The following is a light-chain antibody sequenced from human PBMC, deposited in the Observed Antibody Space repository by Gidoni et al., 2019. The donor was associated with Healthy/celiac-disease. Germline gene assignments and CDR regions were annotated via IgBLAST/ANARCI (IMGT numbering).Light chain of an antibody. J-gene: IGKJ4*01. CDR2: AAS. CDR1: QSIRSY. Sequence: DLQRSQSPSSLSASVGDRVTITCRASQSIRSYLNWNQQKPGRAPKLLIYAASSLQSGVPSRFSGSGSGTDFTLTISSLQPEDFATYYCQQSYSTPLTFGGGTKVEIK. V-gene: IGKV1-39*01. CDR3: QQSYSTPLT.